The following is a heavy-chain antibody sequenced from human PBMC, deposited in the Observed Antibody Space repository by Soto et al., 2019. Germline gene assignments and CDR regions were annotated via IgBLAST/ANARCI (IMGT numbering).Heavy chain of an antibody. Sequence: LRLSCAASGFTFSSYGMHWVRQAPGKGLEWVAVIWYDGSNKYYADSVKGRFTISRDNSKNTLYLQMNSLRAEDTAVYYCARDPPGIVGVPGAFDYWGQGTLVTVSS. D-gene: IGHD1-26*01. CDR1: GFTFSSYG. CDR3: ARDPPGIVGVPGAFDY. V-gene: IGHV3-33*01. J-gene: IGHJ4*02. CDR2: IWYDGSNK.